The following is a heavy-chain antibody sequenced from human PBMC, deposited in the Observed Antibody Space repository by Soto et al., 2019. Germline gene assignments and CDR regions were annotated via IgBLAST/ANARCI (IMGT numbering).Heavy chain of an antibody. D-gene: IGHD1-7*01. CDR3: AHLYNWTYITPVDY. CDR1: GFSLNTAGMG. Sequence: QITLKESGPTLVKPTQTLTLTCSFSGFSLNTAGMGVGWIRQPPGKALEWLALIYWNDDGRYNPSLKSRLTISHDYSKNQVVLTMTNMDPVDTATYSCAHLYNWTYITPVDYWGRGILVSVSS. CDR2: IYWNDDG. V-gene: IGHV2-5*01. J-gene: IGHJ4*02.